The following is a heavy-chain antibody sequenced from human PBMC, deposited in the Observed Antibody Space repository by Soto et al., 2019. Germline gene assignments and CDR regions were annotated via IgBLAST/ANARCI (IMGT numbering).Heavy chain of an antibody. D-gene: IGHD5-18*01. CDR2: ISYDGSNK. V-gene: IGHV3-30*18. CDR3: AKDLEYSYGYDYLDY. Sequence: QVQLVESGGGVVQPGRSLRLSCAASGFTFSSYGMHWVRQAPGKGLEWVAVISYDGSNKYYADSVKGRFTISRDNSKNTRYLQMNSLRAEDTAVYYCAKDLEYSYGYDYLDYWGQGTLVTVSS. J-gene: IGHJ4*02. CDR1: GFTFSSYG.